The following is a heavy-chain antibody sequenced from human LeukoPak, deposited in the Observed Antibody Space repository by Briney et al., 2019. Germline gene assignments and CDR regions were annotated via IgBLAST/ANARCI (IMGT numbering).Heavy chain of an antibody. J-gene: IGHJ4*02. CDR1: GYTFTSYG. D-gene: IGHD3-22*01. CDR2: ISAYNGNT. V-gene: IGHV1-18*01. Sequence: ASVKVSCKASGYTFTSYGISWVRQAPGQGLEWMGWISAYNGNTNYAQKLQGRVTMTRDMSTSTVYMELSSLRSEDTAVYYCASGGYYYDSRAPGCWGQGTLVTVSS. CDR3: ASGGYYYDSRAPGC.